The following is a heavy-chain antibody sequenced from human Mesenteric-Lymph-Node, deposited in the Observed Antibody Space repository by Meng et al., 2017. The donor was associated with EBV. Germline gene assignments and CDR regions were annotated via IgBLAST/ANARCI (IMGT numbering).Heavy chain of an antibody. D-gene: IGHD2-21*01. V-gene: IGHV4-4*02. CDR3: ARDGGDRGVSDWFDT. CDR1: GGSISSTKW. Sequence: QVQLQESGPGLVKPSGTLSLTCAVSGGSISSTKWWSWVRQPPGKGLEWIGEIYHSGSTNYNPSLKSRVTVSVDKSKNQFSLTLSSVTAADTAVYYCARDGGDRGVSDWFDTWGQGTLVTVSS. CDR2: IYHSGST. J-gene: IGHJ5*02.